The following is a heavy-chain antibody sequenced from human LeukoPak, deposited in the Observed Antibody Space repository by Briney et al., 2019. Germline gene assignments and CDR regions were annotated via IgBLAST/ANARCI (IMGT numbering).Heavy chain of an antibody. CDR3: ATDSGYDNAFDI. CDR2: FDPEDGET. Sequence: ASVKVSCKVSGYTLTELSMHWVRQAPGKGLEWMGGFDPEDGETIYAQKFQGRVTMTEDTSTDTAYMELSSLRSEDTAVYYCATDSGYDNAFDIWGLGTMVTVSS. V-gene: IGHV1-24*01. J-gene: IGHJ3*02. D-gene: IGHD5-12*01. CDR1: GYTLTELS.